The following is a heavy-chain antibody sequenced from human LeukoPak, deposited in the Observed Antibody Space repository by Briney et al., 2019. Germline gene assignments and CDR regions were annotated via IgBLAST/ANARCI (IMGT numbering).Heavy chain of an antibody. CDR2: ISSSSSYI. CDR3: AGNMITFGGLIN. Sequence: PGGSLRLSCAASGFTFSSYSMNWVRQAPGKGLEWVSSISSSSSYIYYADSVKGRFTISRDNAKNSLYLQMNSLRAEDTAVYYCAGNMITFGGLINWGQGTLVTVSS. D-gene: IGHD3-16*01. CDR1: GFTFSSYS. V-gene: IGHV3-21*01. J-gene: IGHJ4*02.